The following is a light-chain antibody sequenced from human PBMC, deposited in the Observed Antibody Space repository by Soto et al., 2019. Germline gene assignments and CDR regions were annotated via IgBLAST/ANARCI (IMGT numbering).Light chain of an antibody. CDR1: QSVSSSY. V-gene: IGKV3-20*01. Sequence: EIVLTQSPGTLSLSPGERATLSCRASQSVSSSYLAWYQQKPGQAPRLLIYGASSRATGIPDRFSGSGSGTHFTLTISRLEPEDFAVYYYQQYGSSPLTFGGGPKVEIK. J-gene: IGKJ4*01. CDR3: QQYGSSPLT. CDR2: GAS.